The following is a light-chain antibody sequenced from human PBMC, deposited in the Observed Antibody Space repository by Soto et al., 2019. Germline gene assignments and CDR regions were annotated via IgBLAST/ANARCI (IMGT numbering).Light chain of an antibody. Sequence: QSALTQPPSASGSPGQSVTISCTGTSSDIGGYNYVSWYQQHPGKAPKLIIYEVSKRPSGVPDRFSGSKSGNTASLTVSWLQAEDEAAYSCTSYAGSNNLVFAGGTKLTVL. CDR2: EVS. CDR1: SSDIGGYNY. CDR3: TSYAGSNNLV. J-gene: IGLJ3*02. V-gene: IGLV2-8*01.